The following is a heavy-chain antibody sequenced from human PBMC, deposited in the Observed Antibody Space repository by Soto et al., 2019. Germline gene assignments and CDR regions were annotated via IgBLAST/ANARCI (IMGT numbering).Heavy chain of an antibody. D-gene: IGHD3-22*01. CDR2: INPNSGGT. J-gene: IGHJ3*02. V-gene: IGHV1-2*04. CDR1: GYTFTGYY. Sequence: ASVKVSCKASGYTFTGYYMHWVRQAPGQGLEWMGWINPNSGGTNYAQKFQGWVTMTRDTSISTAYMELSRLRSDDTAVYYCARRSFDSSGHDAFDIWGQGTMVTVSS. CDR3: ARRSFDSSGHDAFDI.